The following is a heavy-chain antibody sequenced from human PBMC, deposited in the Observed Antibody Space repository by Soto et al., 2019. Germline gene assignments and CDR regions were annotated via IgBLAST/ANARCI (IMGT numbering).Heavy chain of an antibody. CDR3: ARAFCGGDCYTDAKFDP. Sequence: SQTLSLTCVISGDSVSSNSAAWNWIRQSPSRGLEWLGRTYYRSKWYNEYAESVKSRITINPDTSKNQFSLQLNSVTPEDTAVYYCARAFCGGDCYTDAKFDPWGQGTLVTVS. D-gene: IGHD2-21*02. CDR2: TYYRSKWYN. CDR1: GDSVSSNSAA. V-gene: IGHV6-1*01. J-gene: IGHJ5*02.